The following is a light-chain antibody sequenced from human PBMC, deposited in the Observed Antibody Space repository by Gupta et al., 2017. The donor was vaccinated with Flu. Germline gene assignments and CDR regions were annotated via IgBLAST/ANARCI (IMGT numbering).Light chain of an antibody. V-gene: IGKV3-15*01. CDR2: DAS. CDR3: QQYNNWPCT. J-gene: IGKJ1*01. Sequence: EIALTQSPATLSVSPGERATLCCMASQSVRSFLAWYQQKPGQAPRLLISDASTRATGIPARFSAGGSGTEFTLTISNLQSEDYAVYYCQQYNNWPCTFGQGTKVEIK. CDR1: QSVRSF.